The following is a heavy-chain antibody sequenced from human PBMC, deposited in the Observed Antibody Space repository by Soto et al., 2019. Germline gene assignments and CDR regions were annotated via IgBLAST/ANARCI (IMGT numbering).Heavy chain of an antibody. Sequence: QVQLVQSGAEVKKPGASVKVSCKASGYTFTSYYMHWVLQAPGQGLEWRGIINHRGGSTSYAQKLQGRFTMTRDTSTSTVYMELSSLRSEDTAVYYCARSMTYYDYIWGRPGAMGDYFDIWGQGTLVTVSS. V-gene: IGHV1-46*03. CDR2: INHRGGST. J-gene: IGHJ3*02. D-gene: IGHD3-16*01. CDR1: GYTFTSYY. CDR3: ARSMTYYDYIWGRPGAMGDYFDI.